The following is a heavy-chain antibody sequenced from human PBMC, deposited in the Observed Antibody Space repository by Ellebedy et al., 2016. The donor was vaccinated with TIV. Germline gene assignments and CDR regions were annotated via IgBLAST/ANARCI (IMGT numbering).Heavy chain of an antibody. J-gene: IGHJ3*02. D-gene: IGHD1-14*01. Sequence: GESLKISCSASGFFFSDYCMNWVRQAPGKGLEWVSSISSGSTYIFYADSVKGRFTISRDNPTDSRYLQMNSLRAEDTAVYYCARPERGTTRGAFDIWGQGTRVTVSS. CDR1: GFFFSDYC. CDR3: ARPERGTTRGAFDI. V-gene: IGHV3-21*01. CDR2: ISSGSTYI.